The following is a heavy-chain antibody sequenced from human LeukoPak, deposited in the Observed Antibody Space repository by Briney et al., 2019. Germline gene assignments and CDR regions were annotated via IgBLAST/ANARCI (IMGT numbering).Heavy chain of an antibody. D-gene: IGHD3-10*01. CDR2: ISSRSNTI. J-gene: IGHJ4*02. V-gene: IGHV3-48*02. CDR1: GFTFSSYA. CDR3: ARGTYGFDY. Sequence: PGGSLRLSCAASGFTFSSYAMSWVRQAPGKGLEWLSYISSRSNTIYYADSVKGRFTISRDYAKSSLYLQMNSLRDEDTAVYYCARGTYGFDYWGQGTLVTVSS.